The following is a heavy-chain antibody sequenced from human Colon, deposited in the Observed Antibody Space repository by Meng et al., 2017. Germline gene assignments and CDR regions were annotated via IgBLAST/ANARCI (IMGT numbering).Heavy chain of an antibody. D-gene: IGHD3-10*01. CDR3: ARGGDYISPLAAFDI. CDR2: INTHSGAK. J-gene: IGHJ3*02. CDR1: GYTFTDYY. V-gene: IGHV1-2*06. Sequence: ASVKVSCKALGYTFTDYYLHWVRQAPGQGLEWMGRINTHSGAKKIARTFEAKVTLTRDTSINTAYLELGGLTSDDTAVFYCARGGDYISPLAAFDIWGQGTAVTVSS.